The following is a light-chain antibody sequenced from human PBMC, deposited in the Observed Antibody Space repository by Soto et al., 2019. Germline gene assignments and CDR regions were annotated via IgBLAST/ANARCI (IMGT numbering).Light chain of an antibody. Sequence: LAPRERATLSCRASQSVSSNSLAWYQQRPGLAPRLLIYDASSRATGIPDRFSGSGSGTDFTLTISRLEPEDFAVYYCQKYDSSHPATFGQGTRLEIK. CDR2: DAS. J-gene: IGKJ5*01. CDR1: QSVSSNS. CDR3: QKYDSSHPAT. V-gene: IGKV3D-20*01.